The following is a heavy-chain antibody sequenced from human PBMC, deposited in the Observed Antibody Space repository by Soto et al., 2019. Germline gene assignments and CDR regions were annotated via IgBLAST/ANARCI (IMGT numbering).Heavy chain of an antibody. CDR1: GFTFSSYA. CDR2: ISYDGSNK. Sequence: PGGSLRLSCAASGFTFSSYAMHWVRQAPGKGLEWVAVISYDGSNKYYADSVKGRFTISRDNSKNTLYLQMNSLRAEDTAVYYSARDLRIQLWYLYLDYWGQGTLVTVSS. V-gene: IGHV3-30-3*01. J-gene: IGHJ4*02. CDR3: ARDLRIQLWYLYLDY. D-gene: IGHD5-18*01.